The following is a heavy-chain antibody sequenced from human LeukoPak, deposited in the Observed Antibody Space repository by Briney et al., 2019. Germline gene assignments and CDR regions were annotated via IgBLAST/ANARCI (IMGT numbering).Heavy chain of an antibody. V-gene: IGHV3-30*03. CDR3: AREASVTNWYFDL. J-gene: IGHJ2*01. D-gene: IGHD2-2*01. CDR2: IASDGSAQ. Sequence: GGSLRLSCAASGFTFSSHGRQWVRQAPGKGLEWVTVIASDGSAQYYTDSVKGRFTTSRDNSKNMLYLQMDSLRTEDTAVYYCAREASVTNWYFDLWGRGALVSVSS. CDR1: GFTFSSHG.